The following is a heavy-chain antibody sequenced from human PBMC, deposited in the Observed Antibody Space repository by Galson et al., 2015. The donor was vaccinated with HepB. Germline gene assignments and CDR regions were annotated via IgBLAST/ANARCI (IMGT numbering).Heavy chain of an antibody. V-gene: IGHV3-33*06. CDR3: AKHYCSSTSCFRLEADQGYYFDY. J-gene: IGHJ4*02. D-gene: IGHD2-2*01. Sequence: SLRLSCAASGFTFSSYGMHWVRQAPGKGLEWVAVIWYDGSNKYYADSVKGRFTISRDNSKNTLYLQMNSLRAEDTAVYYCAKHYCSSTSCFRLEADQGYYFDYWGQGTLVTVSS. CDR1: GFTFSSYG. CDR2: IWYDGSNK.